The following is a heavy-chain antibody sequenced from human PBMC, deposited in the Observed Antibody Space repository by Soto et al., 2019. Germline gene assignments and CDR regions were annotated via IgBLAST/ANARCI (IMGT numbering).Heavy chain of an antibody. CDR1: GGSISSSDYY. J-gene: IGHJ2*01. CDR3: ARRDHDCSGYYFRCWYFDV. V-gene: IGHV4-39*01. D-gene: IGHD3-22*01. Sequence: QLHLQESGPGLVKPSETLSLTCTVSGGSISSSDYYWGWIRQPPGKERERIGNLYYTGPTYYNPSLKSRVTISVDRSKSPSALKLSSVTASDTAVYYCARRDHDCSGYYFRCWYFDVCGRGTLVTVSS. CDR2: LYYTGPT.